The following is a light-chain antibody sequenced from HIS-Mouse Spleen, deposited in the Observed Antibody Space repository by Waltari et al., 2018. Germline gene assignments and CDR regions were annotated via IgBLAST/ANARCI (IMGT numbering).Light chain of an antibody. V-gene: IGLV3-25*03. CDR2: KDS. Sequence: SYELTQPPSVSVSPGQTARITCSGDALPKQYAYWYQQKPGQAPVLVIYKDSERPSGIPGRFSGSSSGTTVTLTISGVQAEDEADYYCQSADSSGTYYVFGTGTKVTVL. J-gene: IGLJ1*01. CDR1: ALPKQY. CDR3: QSADSSGTYYV.